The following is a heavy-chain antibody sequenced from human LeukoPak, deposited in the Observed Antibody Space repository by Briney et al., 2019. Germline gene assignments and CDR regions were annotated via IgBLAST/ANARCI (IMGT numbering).Heavy chain of an antibody. J-gene: IGHJ5*02. V-gene: IGHV3-73*01. CDR2: IRSKANSYAT. Sequence: PGGSLKLSCAASGFTFSGSAMHWVRQASGKGLEWVGRIRSKANSYATAYAASVKGRFTISRDDSKNTLYLQMNSLRAEDTAVYYCTKARRYYGSGSSYNWFDPWGQGTLVTVSS. D-gene: IGHD3-10*01. CDR3: TKARRYYGSGSSYNWFDP. CDR1: GFTFSGSA.